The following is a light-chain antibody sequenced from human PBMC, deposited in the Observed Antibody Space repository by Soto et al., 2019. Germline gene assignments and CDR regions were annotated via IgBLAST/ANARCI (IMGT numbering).Light chain of an antibody. CDR2: DAS. CDR1: QDISNY. CDR3: QQYDNLPLT. Sequence: DIQMTPSPSSLSASVGDRVTITSPARQDISNYLNWFQQKPGIAPTLLIYDASNLQTGVPSRFSGSGSGTDFTCTIGSLQPEYIGTYYGQQYDNLPLTFGGGTRVEIK. V-gene: IGKV1-33*01. J-gene: IGKJ4*02.